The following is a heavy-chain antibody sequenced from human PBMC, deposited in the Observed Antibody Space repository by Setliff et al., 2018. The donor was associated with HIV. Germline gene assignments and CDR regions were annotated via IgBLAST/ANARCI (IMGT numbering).Heavy chain of an antibody. V-gene: IGHV1-69*13. Sequence: SVKVSCKASGGTFSSYAISWVRQAPGQGLEWMGGIIPIFGTANYAQKFQGRVTITADESTSTAYMELSSLRSEDTAVYYCARGAEVWGLHDYVWGNYLYYFDYWGQGTLVTVSS. J-gene: IGHJ4*02. CDR3: ARGAEVWGLHDYVWGNYLYYFDY. CDR1: GGTFSSYA. CDR2: IIPIFGTA. D-gene: IGHD3-16*02.